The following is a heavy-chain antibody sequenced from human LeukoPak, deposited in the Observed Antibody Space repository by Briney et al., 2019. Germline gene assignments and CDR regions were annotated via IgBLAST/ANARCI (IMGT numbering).Heavy chain of an antibody. CDR3: AKDLGYCSSTSCR. D-gene: IGHD2-2*01. V-gene: IGHV3-23*01. CDR2: ISGSGGST. CDR1: GFRFSNYA. Sequence: GGSLRLSCAASGFRFSNYAMSRVRQAPGKGLEWVSAISGSGGSTYYADSVKGRFTISRDNSKNTLYLQMNSLRAEDTAVYYCAKDLGYCSSTSCRWGQGTLVTVSS. J-gene: IGHJ4*02.